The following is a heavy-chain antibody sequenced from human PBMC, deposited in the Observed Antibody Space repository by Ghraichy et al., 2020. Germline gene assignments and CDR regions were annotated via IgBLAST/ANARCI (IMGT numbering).Heavy chain of an antibody. CDR3: ATEMKLTAIAAFDV. Sequence: ASVKVSCKVSGYTLTELSMHWVRQAPGRGLEWVGTFHPEDGRTIYAQKFQGGVALTEDTSTDTAYLELTSLMSEDTAVYYCATEMKLTAIAAFDVWGQGTMVTVS. J-gene: IGHJ3*01. D-gene: IGHD7-27*01. CDR1: GYTLTELS. CDR2: FHPEDGRT. V-gene: IGHV1-24*01.